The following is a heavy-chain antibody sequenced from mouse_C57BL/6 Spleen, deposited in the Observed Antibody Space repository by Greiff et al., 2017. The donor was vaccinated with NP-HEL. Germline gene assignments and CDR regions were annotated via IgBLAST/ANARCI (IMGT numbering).Heavy chain of an antibody. CDR2: ISSGGSYT. Sequence: EVMLVESGGDLVKPGGSLKLSCAASGFTFSSYGMSWVRQTPDKRLEWVATISSGGSYTYYPDSVKGRFNISRDNAKNTLYLQMSSLKSEDTAMYYWARQGEIYYYGKASWFAYWGQGTLVTVSA. CDR3: ARQGEIYYYGKASWFAY. V-gene: IGHV5-6*01. D-gene: IGHD1-1*01. J-gene: IGHJ3*01. CDR1: GFTFSSYG.